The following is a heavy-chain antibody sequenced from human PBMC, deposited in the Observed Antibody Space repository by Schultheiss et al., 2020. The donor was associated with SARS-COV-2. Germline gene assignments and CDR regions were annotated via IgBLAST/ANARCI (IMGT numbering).Heavy chain of an antibody. CDR3: AKGGLKGVDS. V-gene: IGHV3-23*01. Sequence: GGSLRLSCAASGFTFSSYAIHWVRQAPGKGLEWVSVISGSSVTTYYADSVKGRFTISRDNSKNTLYLQMNSLRAEDTAVYYCAKGGLKGVDSWGQGTLVTVSS. CDR1: GFTFSSYA. J-gene: IGHJ4*02. D-gene: IGHD3-16*01. CDR2: ISGSSVTT.